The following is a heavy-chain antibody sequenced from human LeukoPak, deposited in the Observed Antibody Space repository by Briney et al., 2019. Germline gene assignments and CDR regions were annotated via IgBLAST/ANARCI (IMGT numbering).Heavy chain of an antibody. J-gene: IGHJ3*02. Sequence: PGGSLRLSCAASGFTFSSYAMSWVRQAPGKGLEWVSGISGSGGSTYYADSVKGRFTISRDNSKNTLYLQMNSLRAEDTAVYYCAKSYDYYDSSGHAFDIWGQGTMVTVSS. CDR3: AKSYDYYDSSGHAFDI. CDR2: ISGSGGST. D-gene: IGHD3-22*01. CDR1: GFTFSSYA. V-gene: IGHV3-23*01.